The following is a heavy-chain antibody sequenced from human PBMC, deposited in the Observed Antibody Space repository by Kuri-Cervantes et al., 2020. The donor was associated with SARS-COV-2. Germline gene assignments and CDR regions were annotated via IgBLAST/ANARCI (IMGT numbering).Heavy chain of an antibody. V-gene: IGHV4-34*01. CDR1: GGSFSGYY. Sequence: SETLSLTCAVYGGSFSGYYWSWIRQPPGKGLEWIGEINHSGSTNYNPSLKSRVTISVDTSKNQFSLKLSSVTAADTAVYYCARVPGGVYGDYATYYYYYYGMDVWGQGTTVTVSS. CDR3: ARVPGGVYGDYATYYYYYYGMDV. J-gene: IGHJ6*02. D-gene: IGHD4-17*01. CDR2: INHSGST.